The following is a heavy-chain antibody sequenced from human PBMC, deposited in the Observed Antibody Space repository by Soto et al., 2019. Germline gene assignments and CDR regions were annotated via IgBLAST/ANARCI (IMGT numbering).Heavy chain of an antibody. J-gene: IGHJ6*03. CDR1: GGSISSSSYY. CDR3: ARQSMDIVVVPAAENYYYYYYMDV. D-gene: IGHD2-2*03. Sequence: SETLSLTCTVSGGSISSSSYYWGWIRQPPGKGLEWIGSIYYSGSTYYNPSLKSRVTISVDTSKNQFSLKLSSVTAADTAVYYCARQSMDIVVVPAAENYYYYYYMDVWGKGTTVTVSS. V-gene: IGHV4-39*01. CDR2: IYYSGST.